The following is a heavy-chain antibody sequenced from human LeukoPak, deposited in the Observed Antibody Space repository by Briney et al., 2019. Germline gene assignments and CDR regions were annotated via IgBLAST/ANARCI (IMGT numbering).Heavy chain of an antibody. CDR1: GGSISSYY. CDR2: IYYSGST. D-gene: IGHD4-23*01. V-gene: IGHV4-59*01. CDR3: ATYGDYGGNRY. Sequence: PSETLSLTCTVSGGSISSYYWSWIRQPPGKGLEWIGYIYYSGSTNCNPSLKSRVTISVDTSKNQFSLKLSSVTAADTAVYYCATYGDYGGNRYWGQGTLVTVSS. J-gene: IGHJ4*02.